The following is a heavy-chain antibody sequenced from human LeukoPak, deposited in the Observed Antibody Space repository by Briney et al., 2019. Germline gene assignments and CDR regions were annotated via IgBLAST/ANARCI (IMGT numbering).Heavy chain of an antibody. CDR1: GGSLSGYY. J-gene: IGHJ4*02. CDR2: VSNIETT. CDR3: ARPPHYYDTSGYSV. D-gene: IGHD3-22*01. Sequence: SETLSLTCAVSGGSLSGYYWSWLRQPPGKRLEWIGYVSNIETTNYNPSLKSRVTISVDTSKNQFSLRLNSVTAADTAVYYCARPPHYYDTSGYSVWGQGTLVTVSS. V-gene: IGHV4-59*01.